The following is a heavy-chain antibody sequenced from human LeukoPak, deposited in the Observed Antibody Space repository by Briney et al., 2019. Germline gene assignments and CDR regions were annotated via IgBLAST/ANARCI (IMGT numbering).Heavy chain of an antibody. CDR2: IIPILGIA. Sequence: SVKVSCKASGGTFSSYAISWVRQAPGQGLEWMGRIIPILGIANYAQKFQGRVTITADKSTSTAYMELSSLRSEDTAVYYCAKEIVVVVAATHYYYGMDVWGQGTTVTVSS. CDR3: AKEIVVVVAATHYYYGMDV. CDR1: GGTFSSYA. V-gene: IGHV1-69*04. J-gene: IGHJ6*02. D-gene: IGHD2-15*01.